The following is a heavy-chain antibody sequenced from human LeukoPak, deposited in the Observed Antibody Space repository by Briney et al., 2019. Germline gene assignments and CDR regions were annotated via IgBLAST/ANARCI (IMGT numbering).Heavy chain of an antibody. CDR1: GGSISSSSYY. V-gene: IGHV4-39*01. CDR3: ARHGRRRYYDILTGYYRPPLDDAFDI. CDR2: IYYSGST. Sequence: SETLSLTCTVSGGSISSSSYYWGWIRQPPGKGLEWIGSIYYSGSTYYNPSLKSRVTISVDTSKNQFSLKLSSVTAADTAVYYCARHGRRRYYDILTGYYRPPLDDAFDIWGQGTMITVSS. J-gene: IGHJ3*02. D-gene: IGHD3-9*01.